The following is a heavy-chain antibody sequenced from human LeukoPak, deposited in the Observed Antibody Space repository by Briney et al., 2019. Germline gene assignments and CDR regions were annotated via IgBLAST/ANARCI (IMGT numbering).Heavy chain of an antibody. Sequence: GESLRLSCAASGFTFSDYYMSWIRQAPVKGLEWVSDISSSGSSIYYADSVKGRFTISRDNAKKSLYLQMNSLRAEDTAVYYCARGYDSSGYYYGVANYWGPGTLVTVSS. D-gene: IGHD3-22*01. J-gene: IGHJ4*02. V-gene: IGHV3-11*04. CDR1: GFTFSDYY. CDR2: ISSSGSSI. CDR3: ARGYDSSGYYYGVANY.